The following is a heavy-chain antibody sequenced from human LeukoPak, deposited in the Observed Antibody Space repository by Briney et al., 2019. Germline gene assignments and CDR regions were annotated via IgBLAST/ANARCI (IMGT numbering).Heavy chain of an antibody. Sequence: SETLSLTCTVSGGSISSGDYYWSWIRQPPGKGLEWIGYIYYSGSTNYNPSLKSRVTISVDTSKNQFSLKLSSVTAADTAVYYCARDGYDSSGGFDLWGRGTLVTVSS. V-gene: IGHV4-61*08. CDR1: GGSISSGDYY. J-gene: IGHJ2*01. D-gene: IGHD3-22*01. CDR2: IYYSGST. CDR3: ARDGYDSSGGFDL.